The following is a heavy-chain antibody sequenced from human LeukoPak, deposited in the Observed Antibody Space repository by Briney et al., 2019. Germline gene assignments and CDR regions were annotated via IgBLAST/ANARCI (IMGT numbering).Heavy chain of an antibody. V-gene: IGHV3-30*03. CDR3: ARLYWGSYRFLDY. D-gene: IGHD3-16*02. CDR1: GFTFSSYG. J-gene: IGHJ4*02. Sequence: PGRSLRLSCAASGFTFSSYGMHWVRQAPGKGLEWVAVISYDGSNKYYADSVKGRFTISRDNAKNSLYLQMNSLRAEDTAVYYCARLYWGSYRFLDYWGQGTLVTVSS. CDR2: ISYDGSNK.